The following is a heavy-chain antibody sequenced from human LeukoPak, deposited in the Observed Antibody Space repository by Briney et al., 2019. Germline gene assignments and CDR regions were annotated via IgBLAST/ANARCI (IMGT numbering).Heavy chain of an antibody. Sequence: PGGSLRLSCAASGFTFSSYWMHWVRQAPGKGLVWVSRINSDGSSTSYADSVKGRFTISRDNAKNTLYLQMYSLRAEDTAVYYCARIGSSWYNAFDIWGQGTMVTVSS. CDR1: GFTFSSYW. CDR2: INSDGSST. J-gene: IGHJ3*02. V-gene: IGHV3-74*01. D-gene: IGHD6-13*01. CDR3: ARIGSSWYNAFDI.